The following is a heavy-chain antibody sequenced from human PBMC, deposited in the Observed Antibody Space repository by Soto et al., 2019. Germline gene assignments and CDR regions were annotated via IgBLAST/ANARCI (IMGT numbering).Heavy chain of an antibody. Sequence: ASVKVSCKASGYTFNRHGISWVRQAPGQGLEWMGWISCYNGDTNYAQKFQGRVTMTRDTSASTVYMELRSLRSDDTAVYYCARNTRNTSGYKIYLYYWG. D-gene: IGHD3-22*01. CDR3: ARNTRNTSGYKIYLYY. J-gene: IGHJ4*01. CDR2: ISCYNGDT. V-gene: IGHV1-18*01. CDR1: GYTFNRHG.